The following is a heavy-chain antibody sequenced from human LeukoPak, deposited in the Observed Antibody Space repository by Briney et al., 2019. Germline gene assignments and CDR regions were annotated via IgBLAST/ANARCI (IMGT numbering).Heavy chain of an antibody. D-gene: IGHD6-19*01. Sequence: GGSLRLSCAASGFTFSSYGMHWVRQAPGKGLEWVAVIWYDGSNKYYADSVKGRFTISRDNSKNTLYLQMNSLRAEDTAVYYCAKGGYSSRYYFDYWGQGTLVTVSS. CDR2: IWYDGSNK. J-gene: IGHJ4*02. V-gene: IGHV3-30*02. CDR3: AKGGYSSRYYFDY. CDR1: GFTFSSYG.